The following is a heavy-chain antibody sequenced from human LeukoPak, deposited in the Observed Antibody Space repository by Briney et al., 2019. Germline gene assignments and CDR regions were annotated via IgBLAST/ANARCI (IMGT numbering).Heavy chain of an antibody. CDR2: INHSGST. Sequence: PSGTLSLTCAVNGGSFSGYYWSWIRQPPGKGLEWIGEINHSGSTNYNPSLKSRVTISVDTSKNQFSLKLSSVTAADTAVYYCARGRVGMVRGVIIKGYYYMDVWGKGTTVTVSS. CDR3: ARGRVGMVRGVIIKGYYYMDV. V-gene: IGHV4-34*01. D-gene: IGHD3-10*01. J-gene: IGHJ6*03. CDR1: GGSFSGYY.